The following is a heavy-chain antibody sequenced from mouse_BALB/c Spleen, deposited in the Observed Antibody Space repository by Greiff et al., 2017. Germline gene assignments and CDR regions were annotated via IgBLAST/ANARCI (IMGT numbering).Heavy chain of an antibody. V-gene: IGHV5-12-1*01. CDR3: ARQGYYGSSYGAGFAY. D-gene: IGHD1-1*01. J-gene: IGHJ3*01. CDR1: GFAFSSYD. CDR2: ISSGGGST. Sequence: DVKLVESGGGLVKPGGSLKLSCAASGFAFSSYDMSWVRQTPEKRLEWVAYISSGGGSTYYPDTVKGRFTISRDNAKNTLYLQMSSLKSEDTAMYYCARQGYYGSSYGAGFAYWGKGTLVTVSA.